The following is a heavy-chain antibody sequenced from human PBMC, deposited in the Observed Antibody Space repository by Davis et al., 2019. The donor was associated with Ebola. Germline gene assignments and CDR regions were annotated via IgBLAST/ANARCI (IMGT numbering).Heavy chain of an antibody. CDR3: ARGDDSSGYYYSPEV. CDR1: GYTFSRYA. V-gene: IGHV7-4-1*02. J-gene: IGHJ4*02. Sequence: AASVKVSCKASGYTFSRYAMNWVRQAPGQGLEWMGWVNTYTGNPTYAQGFTGRFVFSLDTSVNTAYLQISSLKAEDTAVYYCARGDDSSGYYYSPEVWGQGTLVTVSS. CDR2: VNTYTGNP. D-gene: IGHD3-22*01.